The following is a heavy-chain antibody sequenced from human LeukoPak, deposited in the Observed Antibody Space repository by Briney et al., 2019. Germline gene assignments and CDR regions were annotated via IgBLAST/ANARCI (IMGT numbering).Heavy chain of an antibody. CDR3: ARLWRDGYNSRSPAAFI. Sequence: RAGGSLRLSCAASGFTFGSHGLHWVRQPPGKGLEWVAFISYDGSTKYYADSVKGRFTISRDNSENTLYLQMNSLRAEDTAVYYCARLWRDGYNSRSPAAFIWGQGTMVTVSS. CDR1: GFTFGSHG. CDR2: ISYDGSTK. V-gene: IGHV3-30-3*01. D-gene: IGHD5-24*01. J-gene: IGHJ3*02.